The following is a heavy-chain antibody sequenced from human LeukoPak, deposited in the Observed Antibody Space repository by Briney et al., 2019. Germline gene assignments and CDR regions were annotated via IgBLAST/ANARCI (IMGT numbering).Heavy chain of an antibody. D-gene: IGHD5-24*01. Sequence: GASVKVSCKSSGYTFSTRGVTWVRQAPGQGLEWMGWISAYEGNTNYAQKSQDRVTMTTHTSTSTAYMELRSLPSEDTAVYSCARALGGMTVERATGLDLWGRGTLVTVSS. CDR1: GYTFSTRG. CDR2: ISAYEGNT. J-gene: IGHJ2*01. CDR3: ARALGGMTVERATGLDL. V-gene: IGHV1-18*01.